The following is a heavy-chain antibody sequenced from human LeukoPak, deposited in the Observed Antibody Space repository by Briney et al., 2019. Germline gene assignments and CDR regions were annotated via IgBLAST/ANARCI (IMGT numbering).Heavy chain of an antibody. CDR2: IYWNNDK. CDR1: GFSLSTSGVG. Sequence: SGPTLVKPTQTLTLTCTFSGFSLSTSGVGVGWIRQPPGKALEWLALIYWNNDKRYSPSLKSRLTITKDTSKNQVVLTMANMDPVDTATYYCSTYNYEDFDPWGQGTLVTVSS. D-gene: IGHD5-18*01. V-gene: IGHV2-5*01. CDR3: STYNYEDFDP. J-gene: IGHJ5*02.